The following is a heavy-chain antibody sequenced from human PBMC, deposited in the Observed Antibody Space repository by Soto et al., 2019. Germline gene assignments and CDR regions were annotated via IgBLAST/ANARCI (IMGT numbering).Heavy chain of an antibody. Sequence: TSETLSLTCIVSGGSINSGGYFWSCIRQHPGKGLECIGYIYHSGITYYNPSLKSRVTISVDTSKNEFSLQLRSVTAADTAIYYCAKDSTIWTLDYWGQGTLVTVSS. J-gene: IGHJ4*02. V-gene: IGHV4-31*03. CDR3: AKDSTIWTLDY. CDR1: GGSINSGGYF. CDR2: IYHSGIT. D-gene: IGHD1-1*01.